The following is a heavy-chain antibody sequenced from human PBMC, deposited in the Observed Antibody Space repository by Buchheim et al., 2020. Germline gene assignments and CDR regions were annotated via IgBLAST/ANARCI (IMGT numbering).Heavy chain of an antibody. CDR1: GSSISSGSYY. D-gene: IGHD3-10*01. CDR2: IYTSGST. J-gene: IGHJ5*02. CDR3: ARGEITMVQGVTTNWFDP. Sequence: QVQLQESGPGLVKPSQTLSLTCTVSGSSISSGSYYWSWIRPPAGKGLEWIGRIYTSGSTNYNPSLKSRVTLSVDTSKNQFSLKLRDVTTADTAVYYGARGEITMVQGVTTNWFDPWGQGTL. V-gene: IGHV4-61*02.